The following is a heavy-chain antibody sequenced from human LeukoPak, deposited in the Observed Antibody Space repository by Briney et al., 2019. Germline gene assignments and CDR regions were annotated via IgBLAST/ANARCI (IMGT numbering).Heavy chain of an antibody. J-gene: IGHJ3*02. CDR2: IYYSGST. Sequence: SETLSLTCAVSGGSISGYYWSWIRQPPGKGLEWIGYIYYSGSTNYNPSLKSRVTISVDTSKNQFSLKLSSVTAADTAVYYCARGAPGAFGIWGQGTMVTVSS. V-gene: IGHV4-59*01. CDR1: GGSISGYY. CDR3: ARGAPGAFGI.